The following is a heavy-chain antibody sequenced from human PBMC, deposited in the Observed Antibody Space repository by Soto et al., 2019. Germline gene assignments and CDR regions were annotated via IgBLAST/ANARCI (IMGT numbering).Heavy chain of an antibody. CDR1: GDSISTVDYF. CDR3: ARGRYCRTGRCFPNWFDS. V-gene: IGHV4-30-4*01. Sequence: QVQLLESGPGLVKPSQTLSLTCSVSGDSISTVDYFWAWVRQPPGQALEYIGYIYKSATTYYNPSFESRVAISLDTSKRQCSLNVTSLTAADTAVYFCARGRYCRTGRCFPNWFDSWGQGTLVTVSS. CDR2: IYKSATT. J-gene: IGHJ5*01. D-gene: IGHD2-15*01.